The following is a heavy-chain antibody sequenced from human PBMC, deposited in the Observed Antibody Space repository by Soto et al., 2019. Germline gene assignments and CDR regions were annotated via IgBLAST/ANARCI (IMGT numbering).Heavy chain of an antibody. D-gene: IGHD2-2*01. J-gene: IGHJ5*02. CDR1: GYTLTELS. CDR2: FDPEDGET. V-gene: IGHV1-24*01. Sequence: GASVKVSCKVSGYTLTELSMHWVRQAPGKGLEWMGGFDPEDGETIYAQKFQGRVTMTEDTSTDTAYMELSSLRSEDTAVYYCATVKYCISTSCYLPWFDPWGQGTLVTVSS. CDR3: ATVKYCISTSCYLPWFDP.